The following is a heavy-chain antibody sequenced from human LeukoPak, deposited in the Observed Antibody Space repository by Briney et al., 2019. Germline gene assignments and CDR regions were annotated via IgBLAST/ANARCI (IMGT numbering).Heavy chain of an antibody. CDR2: INAGNGNT. J-gene: IGHJ4*02. Sequence: ASVKVSCKASGYTFIIYAMHWVRQAPGQRLEWMGWINAGNGNTKYSQKFQGRVTMTRNTSISTAYMELSSLRSEDTAVYYCARGKVRGVISYWCQGTLVTVSS. CDR3: ARGKVRGVISY. D-gene: IGHD3-10*01. CDR1: GYTFIIYA. V-gene: IGHV1-3*01.